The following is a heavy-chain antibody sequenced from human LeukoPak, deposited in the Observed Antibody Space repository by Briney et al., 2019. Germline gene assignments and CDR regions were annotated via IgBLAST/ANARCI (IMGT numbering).Heavy chain of an antibody. J-gene: IGHJ4*02. V-gene: IGHV6-1*01. CDR1: GDSVSSNSAA. Sequence: SQTLSLTCAISGDSVSSNSAAWNWIRQSPSRGLEWLGRTYYRSKWISDYAVSVKSRITTNADTSKNQFSLQVNSVTPEDTAVYYCARKGTVTTPFDYWGQGILVTVSS. CDR3: ARKGTVTTPFDY. CDR2: TYYRSKWIS. D-gene: IGHD1/OR15-1a*01.